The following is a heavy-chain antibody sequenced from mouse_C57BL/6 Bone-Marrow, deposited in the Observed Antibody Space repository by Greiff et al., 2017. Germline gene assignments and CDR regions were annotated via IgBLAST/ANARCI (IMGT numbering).Heavy chain of an antibody. CDR2: IDPANGNT. J-gene: IGHJ1*03. CDR1: GFNIKNTY. CDR3: ARGGYGSSYDWYFDV. D-gene: IGHD1-1*01. V-gene: IGHV14-3*01. Sequence: EVQLQQSVAELVRPGASVKLSCTASGFNIKNTYMHWVKQRPEQGLEWNGRIDPANGNTKYAPKFQGKATITADTSSNTAYLQLSSLTSEDTAIYYCARGGYGSSYDWYFDVWGTGTTVTVSS.